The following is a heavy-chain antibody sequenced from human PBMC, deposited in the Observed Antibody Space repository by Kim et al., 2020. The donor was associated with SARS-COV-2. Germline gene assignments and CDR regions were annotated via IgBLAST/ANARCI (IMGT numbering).Heavy chain of an antibody. CDR2: IYYNGSP. V-gene: IGHV4-59*13. CDR1: GGSINSYY. Sequence: SETLSLTCTVSGGSINSYYWSWIRQPPGKGLEWIGYIYYNGSPNYNPSLKSRVTISVDTSKNQFSLRLTSVTAADTAMYYCARDFTMVHWGQGTLVTVSS. CDR3: ARDFTMVH. J-gene: IGHJ4*02. D-gene: IGHD3-10*01.